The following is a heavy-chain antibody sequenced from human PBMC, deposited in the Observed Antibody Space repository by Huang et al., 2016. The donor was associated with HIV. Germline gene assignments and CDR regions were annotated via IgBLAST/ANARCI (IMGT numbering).Heavy chain of an antibody. CDR3: ARRGVMVRGAHFDY. CDR2: IGWNRVRI. D-gene: IGHD3-10*01. J-gene: IGHJ4*02. V-gene: IGHV3-9*01. CDR1: GFTFDVYA. Sequence: EVQLVESGGGLVQPGRSLRLSCAASGFTFDVYAMHWVRQAPGKGLGWVSGIGWNRVRIGYADSVKGRFTIARDNAKNSLYLQMIILRAEDTALYYCARRGVMVRGAHFDYWGLGTLVTVSS.